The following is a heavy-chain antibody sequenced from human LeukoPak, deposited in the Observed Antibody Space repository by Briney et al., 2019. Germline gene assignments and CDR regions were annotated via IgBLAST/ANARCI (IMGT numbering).Heavy chain of an antibody. Sequence: GASVKVSCKASGYTFTGYYIHWVRQAPGQGLEWMGWINPNSGGTNYAQKFQGRVTMTRDTSINTAYMELSRLRSDDTAVYYCARDYGDYYFDYWGLGTLVTVSS. CDR1: GYTFTGYY. CDR2: INPNSGGT. CDR3: ARDYGDYYFDY. D-gene: IGHD4-17*01. J-gene: IGHJ4*02. V-gene: IGHV1-2*02.